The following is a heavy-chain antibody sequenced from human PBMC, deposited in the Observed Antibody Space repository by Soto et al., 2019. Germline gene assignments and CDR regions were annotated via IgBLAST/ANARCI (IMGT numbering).Heavy chain of an antibody. Sequence: GGSLRLSCAVSGFAFSSYSVNWVRQAPGKGLEWVSSISTSGYIYYADSVKGRFAISRDNAKNSLFLQMTSLRVDDTAVYYCARGADYSNSNFDYWGQGTLVTVSS. CDR3: ARGADYSNSNFDY. CDR2: ISTSGYI. J-gene: IGHJ4*02. V-gene: IGHV3-21*01. D-gene: IGHD4-4*01. CDR1: GFAFSSYS.